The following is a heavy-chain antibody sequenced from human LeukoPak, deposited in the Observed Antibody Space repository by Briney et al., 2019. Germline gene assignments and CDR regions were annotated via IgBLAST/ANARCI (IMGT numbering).Heavy chain of an antibody. V-gene: IGHV3-48*03. D-gene: IGHD3-22*01. CDR2: ISSSGSTI. J-gene: IGHJ4*02. CDR1: GFTFSSYE. Sequence: GGSLRLSCAASGFTFSSYEMNWVRQAPGKGLEWVSYISSSGSTIYYADSVKGRFTISRDNVKNSLYLQMNGLRAEDTAVYYCARTYYYDSSGFFDYWGQGTLVTVSS. CDR3: ARTYYYDSSGFFDY.